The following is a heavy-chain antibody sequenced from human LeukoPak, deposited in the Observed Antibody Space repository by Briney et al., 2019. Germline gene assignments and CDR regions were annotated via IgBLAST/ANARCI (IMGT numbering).Heavy chain of an antibody. D-gene: IGHD6-19*01. CDR2: IIPIFGTA. J-gene: IGHJ3*02. CDR3: ARAGAVAGTYDAFDI. Sequence: GASVKVSCKASGGTFSSYAISWVRQAPGQGLEWMGGIIPIFGTANYAQKFQGRVTITTDESTSTAYMELSSLRSEDTAVYYCARAGAVAGTYDAFDIWGQGTMVTVPS. CDR1: GGTFSSYA. V-gene: IGHV1-69*05.